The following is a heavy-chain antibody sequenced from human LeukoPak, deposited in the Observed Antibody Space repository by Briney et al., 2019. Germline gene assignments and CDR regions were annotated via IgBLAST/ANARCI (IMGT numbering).Heavy chain of an antibody. J-gene: IGHJ4*02. V-gene: IGHV1-18*01. CDR3: ARDMRHYRNYDSSGYYFNFEY. Sequence: GASVKVSCKASGYIFSSYGISWVRQAPGQGLEWMGWISVRNGFTRYAQKFQGRVTMTVDTSTSTAYMDLRRLRADDTAVYYSARDMRHYRNYDSSGYYFNFEYWGQGTLVTVSS. D-gene: IGHD3-22*01. CDR2: ISVRNGFT. CDR1: GYIFSSYG.